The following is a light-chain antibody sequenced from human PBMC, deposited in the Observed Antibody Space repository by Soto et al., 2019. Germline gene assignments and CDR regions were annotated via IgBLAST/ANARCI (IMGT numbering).Light chain of an antibody. Sequence: QTVVTQEPSFSVSPGRTVTLTCGLSSGSVSTSYYPSWYQQTPGQAPRTLIYNTNTRSSGVPDRFSGSILGNKAALTITGAQADDESDYYCVLYMGSGTWVFGGGPKLTVL. J-gene: IGLJ3*02. CDR2: NTN. CDR3: VLYMGSGTWV. CDR1: SGSVSTSYY. V-gene: IGLV8-61*01.